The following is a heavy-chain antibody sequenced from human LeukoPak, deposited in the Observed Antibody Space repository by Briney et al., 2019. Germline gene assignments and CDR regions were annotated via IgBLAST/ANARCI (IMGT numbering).Heavy chain of an antibody. CDR1: GFTLSNYA. J-gene: IGHJ4*02. Sequence: GGSLRLSCAASGFTLSNYAMSWVRQAPGKGLEWVSDISGSGGTTYYADSVKGRFTISRDNSKNTLYLQMNSLRAEDTAVYYCAKSEKVTPNLYFDYWGQGTLVTVSS. V-gene: IGHV3-23*01. D-gene: IGHD2-21*02. CDR2: ISGSGGTT. CDR3: AKSEKVTPNLYFDY.